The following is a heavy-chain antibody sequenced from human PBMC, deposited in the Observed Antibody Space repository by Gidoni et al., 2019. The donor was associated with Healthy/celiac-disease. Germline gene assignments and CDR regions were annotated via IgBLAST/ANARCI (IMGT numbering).Heavy chain of an antibody. V-gene: IGHV4-59*01. Sequence: QVQLQESGPGLVKPSETLSLTCTVSGGSISSYYWSWIRQPPGKGLEWIGYIYYSGSTNYNPSLKSRVTISVDTSKNQFSLKLSSVTAADTAVYYCARRSSSSADLSYYMDVWGKGTTVTVSS. J-gene: IGHJ6*03. CDR1: GGSISSYY. D-gene: IGHD6-6*01. CDR2: IYYSGST. CDR3: ARRSSSSADLSYYMDV.